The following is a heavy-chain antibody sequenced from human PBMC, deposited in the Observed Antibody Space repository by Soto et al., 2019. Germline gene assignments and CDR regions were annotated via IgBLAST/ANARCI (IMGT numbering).Heavy chain of an antibody. V-gene: IGHV4-39*01. CDR2: IYYSGST. CDR1: GGSISSSYY. D-gene: IGHD2-15*01. CDR3: ARHLSAADAFDI. J-gene: IGHJ3*02. Sequence: SETLSLTCTVSGGSISSSYYWGWIRQPPGKGLEWIGSIYYSGSTYYNPSLKSRVTISVDTSKNQFSLKLSSVTAADTAVYYCARHLSAADAFDIWGQGTMVTVSS.